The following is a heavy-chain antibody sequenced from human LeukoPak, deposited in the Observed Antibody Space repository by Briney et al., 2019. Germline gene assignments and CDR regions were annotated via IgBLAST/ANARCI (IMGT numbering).Heavy chain of an antibody. J-gene: IGHJ4*02. CDR3: ARAGGSTVSHSDY. Sequence: PWGSLRLSCAASGFTFSSYSMNWIRQAPGKGLEWVSSISGSTSYIYYADSVKGRFTISKDNAKNSLYLQMNSLRAEDTAVYYCARAGGSTVSHSDYWGQGTLVTVSS. CDR2: ISGSTSYI. D-gene: IGHD4-17*01. V-gene: IGHV3-21*01. CDR1: GFTFSSYS.